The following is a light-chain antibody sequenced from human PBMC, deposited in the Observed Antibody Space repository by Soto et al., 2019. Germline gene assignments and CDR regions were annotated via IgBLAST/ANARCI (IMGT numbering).Light chain of an antibody. CDR1: DSDIRGYNY. V-gene: IGLV2-14*03. CDR2: DVT. J-gene: IGLJ2*01. CDR3: SSYTTNGVGV. Sequence: QSALTQPASVSGSPGQSITISCTGTDSDIRGYNYVSWYQHHTGNAPKVMIYDVTYRPSGVSNRFSGSKSGNTASLTISGLQAADEADYYCSSYTTNGVGVFGGGTKVTVL.